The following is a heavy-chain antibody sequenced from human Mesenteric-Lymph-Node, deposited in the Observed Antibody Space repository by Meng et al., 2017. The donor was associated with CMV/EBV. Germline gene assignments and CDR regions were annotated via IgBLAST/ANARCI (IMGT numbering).Heavy chain of an antibody. CDR2: IYYSGST. CDR1: GDSISSYY. CDR3: ARDFFLPYSNYGGMDV. Sequence: SETLSLTCTVSGDSISSYYWSWIRQPPGRGLEWIGYIYYSGSTNFNPSLQSRVTISVDTSKNHFSLKLSSVTAADTAVYYCARDFFLPYSNYGGMDVWGQGTTVTVSS. J-gene: IGHJ6*02. V-gene: IGHV4-59*01. D-gene: IGHD4-11*01.